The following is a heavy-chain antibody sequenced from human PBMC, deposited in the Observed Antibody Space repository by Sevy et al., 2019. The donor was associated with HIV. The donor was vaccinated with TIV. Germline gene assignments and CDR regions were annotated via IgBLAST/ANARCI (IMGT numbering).Heavy chain of an antibody. V-gene: IGHV5-51*01. CDR1: GYSFTSYW. CDR2: IYPGDSDT. J-gene: IGHJ6*03. Sequence: GESLKISCKGSGYSFTSYWIGWVRQMPGKGLEWMGIIYPGDSDTRYSPSFQGQVTISADKSNSTAYLQWSSLKASDTAMYYCASLSYGSGSYYYYMDVWGKGTTVTVSS. CDR3: ASLSYGSGSYYYYMDV. D-gene: IGHD3-10*01.